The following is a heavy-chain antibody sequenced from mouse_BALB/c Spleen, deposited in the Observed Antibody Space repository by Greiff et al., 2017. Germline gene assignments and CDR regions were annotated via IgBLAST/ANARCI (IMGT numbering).Heavy chain of an antibody. V-gene: IGHV14-4*02. CDR2: IDPENGDT. CDR1: GFNIKDYY. J-gene: IGHJ3*01. Sequence: EVQLQQSGAELVRSGASVKLSCTASGFNIKDYYMHWVKQRPEQGLEWIGWIDPENGDTEYAPKFQGKATMTADTSSNTAYLQLSSLTSEDTAVYYCNAGYYGSSYGFAYWGQGTLVTVSA. D-gene: IGHD1-1*01. CDR3: NAGYYGSSYGFAY.